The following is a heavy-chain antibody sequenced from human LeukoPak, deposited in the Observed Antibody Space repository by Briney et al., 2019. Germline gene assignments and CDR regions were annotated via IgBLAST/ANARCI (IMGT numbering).Heavy chain of an antibody. CDR1: GGSIIDSSYY. CDR2: IYYFGTT. D-gene: IGHD6-13*01. J-gene: IGHJ4*02. V-gene: IGHV4-39*07. CDR3: ARDSHAWYGQYYFDF. Sequence: PSETLSLTCTVSGGSIIDSSYYWGWTRQPPGKGLEWIGNIYYFGTTLHNPSLKSRVTMSVDTSKDQFSLKLSSVTAADTAVYYCARDSHAWYGQYYFDFWGQGALVTVSS.